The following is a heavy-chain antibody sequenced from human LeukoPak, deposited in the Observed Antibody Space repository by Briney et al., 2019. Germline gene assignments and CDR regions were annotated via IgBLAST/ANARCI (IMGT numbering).Heavy chain of an antibody. CDR3: AKDSYGSGSYGYFDY. CDR2: TSGSGGST. V-gene: IGHV3-23*01. D-gene: IGHD3-10*01. CDR1: GFTFSSYA. Sequence: PGGALRLSCAASGFTFSSYAMSWVRHAPGRGVEWGSGTSGSGGSTYYADSVKGRFTIYRENSQNTLFLQMNSLRAEDTAVYYCAKDSYGSGSYGYFDYWGQGTLVTVSS. J-gene: IGHJ4*02.